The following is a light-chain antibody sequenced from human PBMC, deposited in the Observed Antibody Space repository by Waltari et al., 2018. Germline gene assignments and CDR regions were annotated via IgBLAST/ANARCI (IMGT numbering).Light chain of an antibody. CDR1: SLRDYY. Sequence: SSELTQDPAVSVALGQTVRITCQGDSLRDYYASWYQQKPGQAPRLVIYGKNNRPSGIPDRFSGSGSGNTASLTITGTQAEDSACYYCYSRDTRGNRLFGGGTKLTVL. J-gene: IGLJ3*02. V-gene: IGLV3-19*01. CDR2: GKN. CDR3: YSRDTRGNRL.